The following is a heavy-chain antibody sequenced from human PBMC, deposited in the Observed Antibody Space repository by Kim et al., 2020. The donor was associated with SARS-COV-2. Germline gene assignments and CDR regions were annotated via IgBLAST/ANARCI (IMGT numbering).Heavy chain of an antibody. V-gene: IGHV3-30*18. CDR2: ISSNGSKA. CDR1: GFTFTDFA. CDR3: AKDGARHSKSLSGPFEF. J-gene: IGHJ1*01. D-gene: IGHD3-10*01. Sequence: GGSLRLSCAASGFTFTDFAMYWVRRTPAKGLEWVAVISSNGSKADFPDLLTGRFSISRDDSADRVQLQLKGLRLDDTGVYYCAKDGARHSKSLSGPFEFWGPGTRVTVSS.